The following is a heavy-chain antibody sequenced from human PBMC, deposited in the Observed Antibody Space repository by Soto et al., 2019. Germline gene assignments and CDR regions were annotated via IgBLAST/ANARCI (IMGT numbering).Heavy chain of an antibody. CDR2: IYHSGST. V-gene: IGHV4-30-2*01. Sequence: SETLSLTCAVSGGSISSGGYSWSWIRQPPGKGLEWIGYIYHSGSTYYNPSLKSRVTISVDRSKNQFSLKLSSVTAADTAVYYCARGIAAAGTGHDAFDIWGQGTMVTVSS. CDR1: GGSISSGGYS. CDR3: ARGIAAAGTGHDAFDI. D-gene: IGHD6-13*01. J-gene: IGHJ3*02.